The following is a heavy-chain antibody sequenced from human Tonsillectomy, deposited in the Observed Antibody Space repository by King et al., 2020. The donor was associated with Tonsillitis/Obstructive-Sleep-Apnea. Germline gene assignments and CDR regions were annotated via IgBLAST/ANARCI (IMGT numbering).Heavy chain of an antibody. V-gene: IGHV3-53*01. CDR2: IFTGCTT. D-gene: IGHD4-17*01. J-gene: IGHJ4*02. CDR3: AREGNYGDPGFDY. Sequence: VQLVESGGGLIQSGGSLRLSCAASGFTVNSNHMSWVRQAPGKGLEWVSLIFTGCTTSYAQSVKGRFTISRDNSKNTLHLQMDSLRPEDTAVYYCAREGNYGDPGFDYWGQGTLVFVSS. CDR1: GFTVNSNH.